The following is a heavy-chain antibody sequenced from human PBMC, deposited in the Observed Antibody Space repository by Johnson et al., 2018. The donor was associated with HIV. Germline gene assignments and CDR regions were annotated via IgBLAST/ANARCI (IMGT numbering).Heavy chain of an antibody. CDR1: GFTFSSYA. D-gene: IGHD2-8*01. V-gene: IGHV3-30*04. Sequence: QVQLVESGGGVVQPGRSLRLSCAASGFTFSSYAMLWVRQAPGKGLEWVAVISYDGSNKYYADSVKGRFTISRDNSKNTLYLQMNSLRAEDTAVYYCARDNIVLIVGSAFDIWGQGTMVTVSS. J-gene: IGHJ3*02. CDR3: ARDNIVLIVGSAFDI. CDR2: ISYDGSNK.